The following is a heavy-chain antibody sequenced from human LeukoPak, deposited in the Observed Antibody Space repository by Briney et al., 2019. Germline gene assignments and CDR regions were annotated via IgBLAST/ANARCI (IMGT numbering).Heavy chain of an antibody. V-gene: IGHV3-30-3*01. Sequence: HPGGSLRLSCAASGFTFSTYAMHWVRQAPGKGLEWVATISYEGDNKYYVDSLKGRFTISRDNSKNTLYLQMNSLRGEDTAVYFCARGRNVVATSGYFDYWGQGTLVTVSS. CDR2: ISYEGDNK. D-gene: IGHD5-12*01. CDR3: ARGRNVVATSGYFDY. J-gene: IGHJ4*02. CDR1: GFTFSTYA.